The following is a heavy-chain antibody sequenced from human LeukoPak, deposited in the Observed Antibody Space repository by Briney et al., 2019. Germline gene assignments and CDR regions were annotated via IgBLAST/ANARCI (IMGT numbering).Heavy chain of an antibody. J-gene: IGHJ4*02. D-gene: IGHD4-17*01. CDR3: ASTKTVTLYYFDH. Sequence: SSETLSLTCTVSGGSISSSSYYWGWIRQPPGKGLEWIGSIYYSGSTYYNPSLKSRVTISVDTSKNQFSLKLSSVTAADTAVYCCASTKTVTLYYFDHWGQGTLVTVSS. V-gene: IGHV4-39*01. CDR1: GGSISSSSYY. CDR2: IYYSGST.